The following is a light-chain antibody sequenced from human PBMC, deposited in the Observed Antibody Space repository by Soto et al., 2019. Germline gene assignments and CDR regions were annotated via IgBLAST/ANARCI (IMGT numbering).Light chain of an antibody. CDR3: VLYMKGDIRV. V-gene: IGLV8-61*01. Sequence: QTVVPQEASLSVSPGGTVTLTCGLTSGSVSSRYYPSWYRQDPGQTPRTLIYSGDIRSSGVPDRFSGSILGSKAALTITGAQADDESVYYCVLYMKGDIRVFCGGTKLTV. J-gene: IGLJ2*01. CDR1: SGSVSSRYY. CDR2: SGD.